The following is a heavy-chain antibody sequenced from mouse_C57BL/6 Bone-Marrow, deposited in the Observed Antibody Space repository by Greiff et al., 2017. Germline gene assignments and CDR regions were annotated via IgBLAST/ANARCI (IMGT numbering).Heavy chain of an antibody. CDR2: INPSSGYT. CDR3: ARRQLRLFYAMDY. D-gene: IGHD3-2*02. Sequence: VQLQQSGAELAKPGASVKLSCKASGYTFTSYWMHWVKQRPGQGLEWIGYINPSSGYTKYNQKFKDKATLTADKSSSTAYMQLSSLTYEDSAVYYCARRQLRLFYAMDYWGQGTSVTVSS. V-gene: IGHV1-7*01. CDR1: GYTFTSYW. J-gene: IGHJ4*01.